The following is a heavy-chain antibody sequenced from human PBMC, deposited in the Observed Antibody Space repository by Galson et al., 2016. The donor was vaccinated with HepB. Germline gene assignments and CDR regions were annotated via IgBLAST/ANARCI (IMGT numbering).Heavy chain of an antibody. V-gene: IGHV3-30-3*01. CDR2: ISYDGSNK. J-gene: IGHJ6*03. Sequence: SLRLSCAASGFTFSSYGMHWVRQAPGKGLEWVAVISYDGSNKYYADSVKGRFTISRDNSKNTLYLQMNSLRAEDTAVYYCARDGTLSSGWNYYYYMDVWGKGTTVTVSS. D-gene: IGHD6-19*01. CDR3: ARDGTLSSGWNYYYYMDV. CDR1: GFTFSSYG.